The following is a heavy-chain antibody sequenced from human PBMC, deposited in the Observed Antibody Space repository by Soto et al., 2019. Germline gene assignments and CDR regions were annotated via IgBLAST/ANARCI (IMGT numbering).Heavy chain of an antibody. Sequence: GGSLRLSCAAFGFTFSNYAMSWVRQAPGKGLEWVSAISITGGSTYYADSVRGRFTISRDNSKNTLYLQVNSLRAEDTALYYCAKQRDYGLRYFDYWGQGTLVTVSS. CDR3: AKQRDYGLRYFDY. CDR1: GFTFSNYA. CDR2: ISITGGST. J-gene: IGHJ4*02. V-gene: IGHV3-23*01. D-gene: IGHD4-17*01.